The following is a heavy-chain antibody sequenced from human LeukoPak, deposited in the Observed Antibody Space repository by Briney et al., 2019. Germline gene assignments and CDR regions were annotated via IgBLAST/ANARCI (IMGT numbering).Heavy chain of an antibody. J-gene: IGHJ4*02. CDR2: IWYDGSNK. Sequence: GGSLRLSCAVSGFTFSSYGMHWVRQAPGKGLEWVAVIWYDGSNKYYADSVKGRFTISRDNSKNPLYPQMNSLRAEDTAVYYCARDWGIRDGYNSSLDYWGQGTLVTVSS. CDR1: GFTFSSYG. D-gene: IGHD5-24*01. V-gene: IGHV3-33*01. CDR3: ARDWGIRDGYNSSLDY.